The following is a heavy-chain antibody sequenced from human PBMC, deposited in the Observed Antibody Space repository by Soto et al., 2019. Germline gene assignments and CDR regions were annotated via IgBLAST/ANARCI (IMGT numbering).Heavy chain of an antibody. V-gene: IGHV3-30-3*01. CDR3: ASGGYDFWSGTTSVGNNWFDP. D-gene: IGHD3-3*01. CDR2: ISYDGSNK. CDR1: GFTFSSYA. Sequence: QVQLVESGGGVVQPGRSLRLSCAASGFTFSSYAMHWVRQAPGKGLEWVAVISYDGSNKYYADSVKGRFTISRDNSKNMLYLQMNSLKAGDTGVYYCASGGYDFWSGTTSVGNNWFDPWGQGTLVTVSS. J-gene: IGHJ5*02.